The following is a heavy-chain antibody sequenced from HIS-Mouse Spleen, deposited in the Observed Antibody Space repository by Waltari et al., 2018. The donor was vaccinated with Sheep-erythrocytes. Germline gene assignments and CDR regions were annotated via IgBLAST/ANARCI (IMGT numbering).Heavy chain of an antibody. V-gene: IGHV3-21*01. Sequence: EVQLVESGGGLVKPGGSLRLSCAASGFTFSSYSMNWVRQAPGKGREWVASMSSRSSYIYYADSVKGRFTISRDNAKNSLYLQMNSLRAEDTAVYYCARVASGATFDYWGQGTLVTVSS. CDR3: ARVASGATFDY. D-gene: IGHD1-26*01. CDR1: GFTFSSYS. J-gene: IGHJ4*02. CDR2: MSSRSSYI.